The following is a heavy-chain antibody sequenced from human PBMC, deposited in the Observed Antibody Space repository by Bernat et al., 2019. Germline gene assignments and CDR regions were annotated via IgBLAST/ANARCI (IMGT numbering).Heavy chain of an antibody. D-gene: IGHD3-16*01. Sequence: QMQLVESGGRVVQPGRSLRLSCAASGFTFSSYAMNWVRQAPGKGLEWVAVISYDGNNKYYADSVKGRFTISRDNSKNTLYLQMNSLRPEDTAEYYCARDSLLQRGGWFDPWGQGTLVTVSS. CDR2: ISYDGNNK. CDR3: ARDSLLQRGGWFDP. J-gene: IGHJ5*02. V-gene: IGHV3-30-3*01. CDR1: GFTFSSYA.